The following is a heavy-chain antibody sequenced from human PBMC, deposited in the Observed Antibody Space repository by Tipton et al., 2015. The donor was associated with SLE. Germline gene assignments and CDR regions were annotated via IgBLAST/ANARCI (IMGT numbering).Heavy chain of an antibody. J-gene: IGHJ4*02. Sequence: TLSLTCTVSGGSISSYYWSWIRQPPGKGLEWIGYIYYSGSTNYNPSLKSRVTISVDTSKNQFSLKLSSVTAADTAVYYCARRGLEYYYGSGSYYTHFDYWGQGTLVTVSS. D-gene: IGHD3-10*01. CDR1: GGSISSYY. CDR2: IYYSGST. V-gene: IGHV4-59*12. CDR3: ARRGLEYYYGSGSYYTHFDY.